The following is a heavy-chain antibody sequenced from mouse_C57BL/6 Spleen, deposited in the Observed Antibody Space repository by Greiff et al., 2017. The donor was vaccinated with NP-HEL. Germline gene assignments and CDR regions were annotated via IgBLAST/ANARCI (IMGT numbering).Heavy chain of an antibody. CDR3: ARGSYPHYYAMDY. D-gene: IGHD2-10*01. Sequence: QVQLQQSGPELVKPGASVKISCKASGYAFSSSWMNWVKQRPGKGLEWIGRIYPGDGDTNYNGKFKGKATLTADKSSSTAYMQLSSLTSEDSAVYFCARGSYPHYYAMDYWGQGTSVTVSS. CDR2: IYPGDGDT. J-gene: IGHJ4*01. CDR1: GYAFSSSW. V-gene: IGHV1-82*01.